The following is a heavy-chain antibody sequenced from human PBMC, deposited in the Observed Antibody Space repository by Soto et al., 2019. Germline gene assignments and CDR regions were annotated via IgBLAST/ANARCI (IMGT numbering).Heavy chain of an antibody. V-gene: IGHV4-59*01. D-gene: IGHD2-21*02. Sequence: XETLSLTCTVSGGSISSYYWSWIRQPPGKGLEWIGYIYYSGSTNYNPSLKSRVTISVDTSKNQFSLKLSSVTAADTAVYYCARVDLDCGGDCYLDYWGQGTLVTVSS. CDR3: ARVDLDCGGDCYLDY. CDR1: GGSISSYY. CDR2: IYYSGST. J-gene: IGHJ4*02.